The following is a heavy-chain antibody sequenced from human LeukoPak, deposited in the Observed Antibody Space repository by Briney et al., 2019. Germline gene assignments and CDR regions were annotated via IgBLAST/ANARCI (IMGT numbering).Heavy chain of an antibody. Sequence: PGGSLRLSCAASGFTFSDYYMSWIRQAPGKGLEWISYISSSGSAIYYADSVKGRFTISRDNAKNSLYLQMNSLRAEDTAVYYCARGGITIFGEATTPFDYWGQGTLVTVSS. V-gene: IGHV3-11*04. CDR1: GFTFSDYY. CDR3: ARGGITIFGEATTPFDY. J-gene: IGHJ4*02. D-gene: IGHD3-3*01. CDR2: ISSSGSAI.